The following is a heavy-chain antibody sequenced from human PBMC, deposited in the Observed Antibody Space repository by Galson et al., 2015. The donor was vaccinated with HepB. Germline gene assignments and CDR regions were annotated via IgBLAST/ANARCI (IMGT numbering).Heavy chain of an antibody. Sequence: SLRLSCAASGFTFSSYAMHWVRQAPGKGLEWVAVISYDGSNKYYADSVKGRFTISRDNSKNTLYLQMNSLRAEDTAVYYCARDDRLYALRNGMDVWGQGTTVTVSS. J-gene: IGHJ6*02. D-gene: IGHD4-17*01. CDR1: GFTFSSYA. CDR3: ARDDRLYALRNGMDV. CDR2: ISYDGSNK. V-gene: IGHV3-30*04.